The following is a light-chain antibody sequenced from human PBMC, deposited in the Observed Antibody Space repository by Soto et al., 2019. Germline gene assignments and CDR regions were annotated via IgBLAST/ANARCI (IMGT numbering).Light chain of an antibody. CDR2: WGS. Sequence: DIVMTQSPDSLAVSLGERATINCKSSQSVLYSSNNKNYLAWYQQKPGQPPKLLIYWGSTRESGVPDRFSGSGSWTDFTLTISSLQAEDVAVYYCQQYYSVPPITFGQGTRLEIK. V-gene: IGKV4-1*01. CDR3: QQYYSVPPIT. CDR1: QSVLYSSNNKNY. J-gene: IGKJ5*01.